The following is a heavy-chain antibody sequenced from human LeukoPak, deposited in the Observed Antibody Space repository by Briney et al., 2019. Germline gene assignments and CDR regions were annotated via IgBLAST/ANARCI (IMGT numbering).Heavy chain of an antibody. CDR2: ISSSSSYI. J-gene: IGHJ3*02. CDR3: ARDLRAGSTTPDAFDI. Sequence: PGGSLRLSCAASGFTFSSYSMNWVRQAPGKGLEWVSSISSSSSYIYYADSVKGRFTISRDNAKNSLYLQMNSLRAEDTAVYYCARDLRAGSTTPDAFDIWGQGTMVTVSS. D-gene: IGHD3-10*01. CDR1: GFTFSSYS. V-gene: IGHV3-21*01.